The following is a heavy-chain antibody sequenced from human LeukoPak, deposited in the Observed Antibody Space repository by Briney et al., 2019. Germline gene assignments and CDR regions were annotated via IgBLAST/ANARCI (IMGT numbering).Heavy chain of an antibody. CDR3: ARDTGWKVIDY. V-gene: IGHV4-34*01. J-gene: IGHJ4*02. CDR1: GVSFSGYY. Sequence: SETLSLTCAVYGVSFSGYYWSWIRQPPGKGLEWIGEINHSGSTNYNPSLKSRVTISVDTSKNQFSLKLSSVTAADTAVYYCARDTGWKVIDYWGQGTLVTVSS. CDR2: INHSGST. D-gene: IGHD6-19*01.